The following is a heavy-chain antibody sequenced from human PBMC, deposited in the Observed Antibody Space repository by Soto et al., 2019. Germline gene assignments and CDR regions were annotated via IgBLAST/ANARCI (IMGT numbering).Heavy chain of an antibody. V-gene: IGHV4-34*01. CDR2: INHTGGT. J-gene: IGHJ4*02. D-gene: IGHD3-10*01. CDR3: ARGPPLWSGPNGLDY. CDR1: GGSFSGYY. Sequence: SETLSLTCAVYGGSFSGYYWSWIRQPPGKGLEWIGEINHTGGTTYNPSLKSRVTILLDTSTSQFSLTLSSVTAADTAVYYCARGPPLWSGPNGLDYWGQGTLVTVSS.